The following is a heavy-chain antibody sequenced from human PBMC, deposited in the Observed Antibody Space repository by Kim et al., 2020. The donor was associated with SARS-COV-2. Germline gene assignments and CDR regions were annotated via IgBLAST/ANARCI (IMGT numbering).Heavy chain of an antibody. D-gene: IGHD2-15*01. CDR2: IYSNGFT. CDR3: VRGPLATVTLQTFFDH. CDR1: GGSVSGGDFF. Sequence: SETLSLTCTVSGGSVSGGDFFWNWIRQPPGKAPEWIAYIYSNGFTNYNPSLKSRVTISIDTSKSQFSLRLTSVTAADSGVYYCVRGPLATVTLQTFFDHWGQGALVTVSS. V-gene: IGHV4-61*08. J-gene: IGHJ4*02.